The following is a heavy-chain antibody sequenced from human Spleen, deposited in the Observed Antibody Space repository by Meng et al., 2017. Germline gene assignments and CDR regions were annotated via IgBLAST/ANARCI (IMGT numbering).Heavy chain of an antibody. CDR3: ARDGYSGYDYYYYGMDV. J-gene: IGHJ6*02. D-gene: IGHD5-12*01. CDR1: GFTFSSYS. CDR2: ISSSSGYI. Sequence: GASLKISCAASGFTFSSYSMNWVRQAPGKWLEWVSSISSSSGYIYYADSVKGRFAISRDNAKNSLYLQMNSLRAEDTAVYYCARDGYSGYDYYYYGMDVWGQGTTVTVSS. V-gene: IGHV3-21*01.